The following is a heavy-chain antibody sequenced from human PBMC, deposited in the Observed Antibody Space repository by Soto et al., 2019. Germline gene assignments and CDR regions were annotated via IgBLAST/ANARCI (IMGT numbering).Heavy chain of an antibody. D-gene: IGHD3-22*01. CDR3: ARGAYYYDNGAFDI. CDR1: GFTFSSYS. J-gene: IGHJ3*02. CDR2: ISSSSSSI. V-gene: IGHV3-48*01. Sequence: LRLSCAASGFTFSSYSMNWVRQAPGKGLEWVSYISSSSSSIYYADSVKGRFTISRDNSKNTLYLQMNSLRAEDTAVYYCARGAYYYDNGAFDIWGQGTMVTVSS.